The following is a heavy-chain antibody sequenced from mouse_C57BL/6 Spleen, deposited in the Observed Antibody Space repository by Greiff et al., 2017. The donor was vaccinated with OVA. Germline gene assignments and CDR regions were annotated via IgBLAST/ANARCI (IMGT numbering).Heavy chain of an antibody. D-gene: IGHD1-2*01. CDR3: ARAHYYANYAMDY. J-gene: IGHJ4*01. Sequence: VQLQQPGAELVKPGASVKLSCKASGYTFTSYWMHWVKQRPGQGLEWIGMIHPNSGSTNYNEKFKSKATLTVDKSSSTAYMQLSSLTSEDSAVYYCARAHYYANYAMDYWGQGTSVTVSS. CDR2: IHPNSGST. CDR1: GYTFTSYW. V-gene: IGHV1-64*01.